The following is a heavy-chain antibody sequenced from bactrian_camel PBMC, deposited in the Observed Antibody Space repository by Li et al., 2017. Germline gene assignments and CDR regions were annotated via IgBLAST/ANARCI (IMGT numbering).Heavy chain of an antibody. CDR2: IDKSGMT. V-gene: IGHV3S67*01. Sequence: VQLVESGGGSVQAGGSLTLSCAASGFTYSRYSMGWFRQPPGKQREGVATIDKSGMTTYAGSLQGRFTISQDYYKRTLYLEMNSLKSADTAKYYCSADCDPRIWKASQTKFWGQGTQVTVS. J-gene: IGHJ4*01. CDR1: GFTYSRYS. CDR3: SADCDPRIWKASQTKF. D-gene: IGHD5*01.